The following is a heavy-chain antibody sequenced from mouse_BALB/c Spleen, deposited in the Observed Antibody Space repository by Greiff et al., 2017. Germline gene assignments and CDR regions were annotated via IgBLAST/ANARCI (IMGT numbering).Heavy chain of an antibody. CDR1: GFTFSSYG. V-gene: IGHV5-6*01. CDR2: ISSGGSYT. Sequence: EVQGVESGGDLVKPGGSLKLSCAASGFTFSSYGMSWVRQTPDKRLEWVATISSGGSYTYYPDSVKGRFTISRDNAKNTLYLQMSSLKSEDTAMYYCARHGGVGMKDFDYWGQGTTLTVSS. J-gene: IGHJ2*01. CDR3: ARHGGVGMKDFDY. D-gene: IGHD3-1*01.